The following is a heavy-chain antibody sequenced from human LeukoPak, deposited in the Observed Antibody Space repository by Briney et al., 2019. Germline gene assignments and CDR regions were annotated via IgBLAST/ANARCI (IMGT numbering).Heavy chain of an antibody. CDR2: IIPIFGTA. D-gene: IGHD6-13*01. J-gene: IGHJ4*02. CDR3: ARDESIAAAGFDY. Sequence: GSSVKVSCKASGGTFSSYAISWVRQAPGQGLEWVRGIIPIFGTANYAQKFQGRVTITADESTSTAYMELSSLRSEDTAVYYCARDESIAAAGFDYWGQGTLVTVSS. CDR1: GGTFSSYA. V-gene: IGHV1-69*01.